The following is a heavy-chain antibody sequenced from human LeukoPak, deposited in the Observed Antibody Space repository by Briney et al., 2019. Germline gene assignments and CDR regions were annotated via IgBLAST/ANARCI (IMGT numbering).Heavy chain of an antibody. Sequence: GGSLRLSCAASGFTFSSYWMHWVRQAPGKGLEWVAVIWAAGSNKFYGDSVKGRFTISRDNSRNTLSLQMNSLRTEDTAIYYCVKESGPFGAFDVWGQGTMVTVSS. CDR2: IWAAGSNK. CDR3: VKESGPFGAFDV. V-gene: IGHV3-30*02. CDR1: GFTFSSYW. D-gene: IGHD3-10*01. J-gene: IGHJ3*01.